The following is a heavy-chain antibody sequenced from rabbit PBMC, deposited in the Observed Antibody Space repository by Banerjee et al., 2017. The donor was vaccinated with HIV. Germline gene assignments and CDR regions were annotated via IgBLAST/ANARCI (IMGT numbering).Heavy chain of an antibody. CDR2: IYTGSGST. J-gene: IGHJ4*01. CDR3: AGDPWSGWNL. Sequence: QEQLVESGGGLVTLGGSLKLSCKASGIDFSNYVYICWVRQAPGKGLELIACIYTGSGSTYYVSWAKGRFTISKTSSTTVTLQMTSLTAADTATYFCAGDPWSGWNLWGPGTLVTVS. CDR1: GIDFSNYVY. V-gene: IGHV1S45*01. D-gene: IGHD4-1*01.